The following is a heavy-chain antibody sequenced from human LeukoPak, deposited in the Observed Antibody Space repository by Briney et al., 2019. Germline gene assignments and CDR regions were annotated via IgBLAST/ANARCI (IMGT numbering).Heavy chain of an antibody. CDR1: GFTLSDHY. J-gene: IGHJ4*02. V-gene: IGHV3-72*01. Sequence: GGSLRLSCTASGFTLSDHYMDWGRQAPGKGLEWVGRSRNKANRYTTEYAASVKGRFTISRDDSETSMYLQMNSLETEDTAVYYCTRGYSRSGRTYFDYWGQGTLVTVSS. CDR2: SRNKANRYTT. CDR3: TRGYSRSGRTYFDY. D-gene: IGHD2-15*01.